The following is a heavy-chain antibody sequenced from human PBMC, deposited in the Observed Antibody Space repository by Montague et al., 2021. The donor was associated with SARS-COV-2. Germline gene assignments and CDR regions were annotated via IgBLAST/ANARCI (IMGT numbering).Heavy chain of an antibody. J-gene: IGHJ3*02. D-gene: IGHD4-23*01. Sequence: SETLSLTCTVSGGSITGYYWSWLRRSPGKGLEWIAYIYDGGAVSYNPSLGSRVTISTDTSKNQLSPKVNSVTAADTAVYYCVRDHPYGGPRGAYDIWGQGTVVTVSS. CDR1: GGSITGYY. CDR3: VRDHPYGGPRGAYDI. CDR2: IYDGGAV. V-gene: IGHV4-59*01.